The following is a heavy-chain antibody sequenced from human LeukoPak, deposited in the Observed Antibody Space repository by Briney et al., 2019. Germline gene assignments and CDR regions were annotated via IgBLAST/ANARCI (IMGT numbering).Heavy chain of an antibody. D-gene: IGHD2/OR15-2a*01. Sequence: GASVKVSCKTSGYTFANYGMHWARQAPRQSLEWMGWINTGNGNMKSLQKFQGRVTLTRDTSAGTAYMELNGLNFEDTAVYYCARIPLSDARGLYQPHWGQGTLVTVSS. CDR2: INTGNGNM. J-gene: IGHJ1*01. CDR3: ARIPLSDARGLYQPH. V-gene: IGHV1-3*04. CDR1: GYTFANYG.